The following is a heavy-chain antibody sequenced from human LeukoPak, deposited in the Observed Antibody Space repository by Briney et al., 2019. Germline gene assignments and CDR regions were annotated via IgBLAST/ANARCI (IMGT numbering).Heavy chain of an antibody. J-gene: IGHJ4*02. V-gene: IGHV3-21*01. CDR1: GFTFSSYS. D-gene: IGHD2-15*01. CDR2: ISSSSYI. CDR3: ARCRGHSCCFDN. Sequence: GGSLRLSCAASGFTFSSYSMNWVRQAPGKGLEWVSSISSSSYIYYADSVKGRFTISRDNAKNSLYLQMNSLRAEDTAVYYCARCRGHSCCFDNWGQGTQVTVSS.